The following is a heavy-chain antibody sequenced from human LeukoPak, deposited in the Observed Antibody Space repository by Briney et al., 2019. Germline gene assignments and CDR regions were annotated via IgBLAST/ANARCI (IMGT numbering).Heavy chain of an antibody. V-gene: IGHV4-59*08. Sequence: NASETLSLTCSVSGDSISSHCWGWVRRPPGKGLEWLGCIRYSGSTSYNPSLKSRVTISLDTSKTQFSLKLSSVTAADTAVYYCARVWGLGVVSPYFDYWGQGNLVTVSS. CDR1: GDSISSHC. CDR3: ARVWGLGVVSPYFDY. D-gene: IGHD3-10*01. J-gene: IGHJ4*02. CDR2: IRYSGST.